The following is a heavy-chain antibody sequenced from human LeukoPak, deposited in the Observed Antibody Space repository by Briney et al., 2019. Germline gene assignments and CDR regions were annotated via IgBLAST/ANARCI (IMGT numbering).Heavy chain of an antibody. D-gene: IGHD3-10*01. J-gene: IGHJ5*02. V-gene: IGHV1-2*02. CDR1: GYTFTDYY. CDR2: INPNSGGT. CDR3: ARSGMVRGFDP. Sequence: ASVKVSCKASGYTFTDYYIHWVRQAPGQGLEWMGWINPNSGGTSYVQKFQGRVSMTRDTSSTTAYVELSRLRSDDTAVCYCARSGMVRGFDPWGQGTLVTVSS.